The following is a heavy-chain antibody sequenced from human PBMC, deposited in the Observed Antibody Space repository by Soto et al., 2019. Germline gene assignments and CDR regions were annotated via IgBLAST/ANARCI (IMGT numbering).Heavy chain of an antibody. CDR2: IYNIGST. CDR3: ARVVRGNSEYYYYYVMDV. CDR1: GGSFSGYY. Sequence: SETLSLTCTVSGGSFSGYYWSWLRQPPGKGLEWIGYIYNIGSTNYNPSLRSRVTMSIDTSQEQFSLEVSSVTATDTAVYYCARVVRGNSEYYYYYVMDVWGQGTTVTVSS. J-gene: IGHJ6*02. V-gene: IGHV4-59*08. D-gene: IGHD2-21*02.